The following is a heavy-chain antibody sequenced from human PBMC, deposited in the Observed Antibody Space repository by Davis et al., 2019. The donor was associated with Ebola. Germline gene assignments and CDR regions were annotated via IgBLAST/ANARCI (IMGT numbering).Heavy chain of an antibody. V-gene: IGHV3-33*01. J-gene: IGHJ3*02. Sequence: LSLTCAASGFIFSSYDMHWVRQAPGKGLQWVAVLWYDGSSKYYADSVKGRFTISRDNSENTLYLQMNSLRAEDTAVYYCVRDFRSGFDIWGQGTMVTVSS. CDR1: GFIFSSYD. D-gene: IGHD3-3*01. CDR2: LWYDGSSK. CDR3: VRDFRSGFDI.